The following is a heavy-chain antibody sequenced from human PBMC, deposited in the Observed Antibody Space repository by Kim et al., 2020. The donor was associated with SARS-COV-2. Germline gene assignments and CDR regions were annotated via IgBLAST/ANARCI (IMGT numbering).Heavy chain of an antibody. V-gene: IGHV3-30*01. Sequence: RFTISRDNSKNTLYLQMTSLRAEDTALYYCARDPGSRLRGLTYSYYGMDVWGQGTTVTVSS. CDR3: ARDPGSRLRGLTYSYYGMDV. D-gene: IGHD3-10*01. J-gene: IGHJ6*02.